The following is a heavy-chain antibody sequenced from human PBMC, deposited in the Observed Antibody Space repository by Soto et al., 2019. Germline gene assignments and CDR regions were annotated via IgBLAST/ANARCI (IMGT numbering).Heavy chain of an antibody. V-gene: IGHV1-18*04. D-gene: IGHD3-22*01. J-gene: IGHJ4*02. Sequence: ASVKVSCKDSGYTFSSYGLSWVRQAPGQGREWMGWISAYNGNMKYAQRFQGRVTLTTDTSRSTAYMELRSLRSDDTAIYYCARDEEGDYYDSSGQFDFWGQGTQVTVSS. CDR1: GYTFSSYG. CDR2: ISAYNGNM. CDR3: ARDEEGDYYDSSGQFDF.